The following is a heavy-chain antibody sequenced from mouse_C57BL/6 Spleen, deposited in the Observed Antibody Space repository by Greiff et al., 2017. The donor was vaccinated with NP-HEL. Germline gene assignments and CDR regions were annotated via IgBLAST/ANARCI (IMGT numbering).Heavy chain of an antibody. D-gene: IGHD2-5*01. CDR2: ININGSST. J-gene: IGHJ2*01. CDR3: ASIARTVN. V-gene: IGHV5-6-3*01. Sequence: EVQLVESGGGLVQPGGSLKLSCAASGFTFSSYGMSWVRQTPDKRLELVATININGSSTYYPDSVKGRFTISRDNAKNTLYLQMSSLKSEDTAKYYCASIARTVNWGQCTNLTVSS. CDR1: GFTFSSYG.